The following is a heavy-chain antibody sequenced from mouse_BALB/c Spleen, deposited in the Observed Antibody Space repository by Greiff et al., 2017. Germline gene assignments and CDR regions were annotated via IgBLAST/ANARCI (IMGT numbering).Heavy chain of an antibody. CDR2: IWAGGST. CDR3: ARVGYGSSYGAMDY. J-gene: IGHJ4*01. D-gene: IGHD1-1*01. V-gene: IGHV2-9*02. Sequence: QVQLKESGPGLVAPSQSLSITCTVSGFSLTSYGVHWVRQPPGKGLEWLGVIWAGGSTNYNSALMSRLSISKDNSKSQVFLKMNSLQTDDTAMYYCARVGYGSSYGAMDYWGQGTSVTVSS. CDR1: GFSLTSYG.